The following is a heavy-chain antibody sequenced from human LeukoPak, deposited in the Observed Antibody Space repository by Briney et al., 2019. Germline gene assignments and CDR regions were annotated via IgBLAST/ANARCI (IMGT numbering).Heavy chain of an antibody. J-gene: IGHJ6*02. V-gene: IGHV1-18*01. Sequence: ASVKVSCKASGYTFTSYGISWVRQAPGQGLEWMGWISAYNGNTNYAQKLQGRVTMTTDTSTSTAYMELRSLRSDDTAVYYCARHYCGGDCYLYYYYGMDVWGQETTVTVSS. CDR1: GYTFTSYG. CDR2: ISAYNGNT. CDR3: ARHYCGGDCYLYYYYGMDV. D-gene: IGHD2-21*02.